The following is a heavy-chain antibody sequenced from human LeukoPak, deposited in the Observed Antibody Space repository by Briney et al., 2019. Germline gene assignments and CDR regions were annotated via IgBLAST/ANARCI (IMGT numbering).Heavy chain of an antibody. V-gene: IGHV1-18*01. CDR1: GYTFTSYG. CDR3: ARVSGSYASPTPFDY. CDR2: ISAYNGNT. J-gene: IGHJ4*02. Sequence: GASVKVSCKASGYTFTSYGISWVRQAPGQGLEWMGWISAYNGNTNYAQKLQGRVTMTTDTSTSTAYMELRSLRSDDTAVYYCARVSGSYASPTPFDYWGQGTLVTVSP. D-gene: IGHD1-26*01.